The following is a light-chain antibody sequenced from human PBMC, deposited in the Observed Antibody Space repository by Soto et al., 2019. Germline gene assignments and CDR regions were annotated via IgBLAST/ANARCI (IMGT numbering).Light chain of an antibody. Sequence: EFVLTQSPGTLSLSPGERATLSCRASQTVRNNYLAWYQQKPGQAPSLLIYGALTRATGIPARFSGTGSGTELTITISSLQSEDGELYDGQQYNDWPLTFGQGTKVDIK. CDR3: QQYNDWPLT. J-gene: IGKJ1*01. CDR2: GAL. V-gene: IGKV3-15*01. CDR1: QTVRNN.